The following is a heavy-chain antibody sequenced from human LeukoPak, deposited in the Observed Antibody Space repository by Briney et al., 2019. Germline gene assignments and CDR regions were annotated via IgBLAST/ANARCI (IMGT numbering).Heavy chain of an antibody. D-gene: IGHD6-13*01. Sequence: SETLSLTCTVSGGSISSYYWSWIRQPAGKGLEWIGRIYTSGSTNYNPSLKSRVTMSVDTSKNQSSLKLSSVTAADTAVYYCAARRYSSSWYFGGEYFQHWGQGTLVTVSS. CDR1: GGSISSYY. CDR2: IYTSGST. CDR3: AARRYSSSWYFGGEYFQH. V-gene: IGHV4-4*07. J-gene: IGHJ1*01.